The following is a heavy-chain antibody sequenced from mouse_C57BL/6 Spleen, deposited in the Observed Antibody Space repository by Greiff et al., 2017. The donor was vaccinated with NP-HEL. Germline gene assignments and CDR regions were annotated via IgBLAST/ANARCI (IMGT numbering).Heavy chain of an antibody. V-gene: IGHV10-1*01. J-gene: IGHJ1*03. D-gene: IGHD4-1*01. CDR1: GFSFNTYA. Sequence: EVMLVESGGGLVQPKGSLKLSCAASGFSFNTYAMNWVRQAPGKGLEWVARIRSKSNNYATYYADSVKDRFTISRDDSESMLYLQMNNLKTEDTAMYYCVRQIWDGGYWYFDVWGTGTTVTVSS. CDR3: VRQIWDGGYWYFDV. CDR2: IRSKSNNYAT.